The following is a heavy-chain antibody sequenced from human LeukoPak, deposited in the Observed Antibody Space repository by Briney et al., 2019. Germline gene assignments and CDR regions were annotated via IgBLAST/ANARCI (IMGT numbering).Heavy chain of an antibody. J-gene: IGHJ4*02. CDR3: AREINTIFGVVMYFDY. CDR2: IYTSGST. Sequence: SETLSLTCTVSGGSISSYYWSWIRQPAGNGLEWIGRIYTSGSTNYNPSLKSRVTMSVDTSKNPFSLKLSSVTAADTAEYYCAREINTIFGVVMYFDYWGQGTLVTVSS. V-gene: IGHV4-4*07. D-gene: IGHD3-3*01. CDR1: GGSISSYY.